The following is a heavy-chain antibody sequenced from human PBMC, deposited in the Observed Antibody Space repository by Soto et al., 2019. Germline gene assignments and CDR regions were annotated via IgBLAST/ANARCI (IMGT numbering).Heavy chain of an antibody. CDR1: GDSFSSNSAA. J-gene: IGHJ3*02. CDR3: ARDGVVFGAFDI. Sequence: SQTLSLTCAISGDSFSSNSAAWNWIRQSPSRGLEWLGRTYYRSKWYNDYAVSVKSRITINPDTSKNQLSLQLSSVTPEDTAVYYCARDGVVFGAFDIWGQGTMVTVSS. CDR2: TYYRSKWYN. D-gene: IGHD3-3*01. V-gene: IGHV6-1*01.